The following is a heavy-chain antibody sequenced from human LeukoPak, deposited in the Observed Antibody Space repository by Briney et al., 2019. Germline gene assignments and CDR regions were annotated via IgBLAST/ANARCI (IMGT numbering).Heavy chain of an antibody. Sequence: GGSLRLSCAASGFTFSSNYMSWVRQAPGKGLEWVSVIYSGGSTYYSDSVKGRFTISRDNSKNTLYLQMNSLRADDTAVYYCAKDPYHIDSSGYYYHGYFDYWGQGTLVTVSS. D-gene: IGHD3-22*01. J-gene: IGHJ4*02. CDR3: AKDPYHIDSSGYYYHGYFDY. V-gene: IGHV3-66*02. CDR1: GFTFSSNY. CDR2: IYSGGST.